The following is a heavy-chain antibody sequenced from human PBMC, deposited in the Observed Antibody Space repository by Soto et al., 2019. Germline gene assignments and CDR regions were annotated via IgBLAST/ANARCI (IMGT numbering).Heavy chain of an antibody. Sequence: QLHLVQSGAVVKKPGASVTVSCSASGYPVTAYYMHWVRQAPGRGLEWMGGINPATGAAKYTQTSQGRVTMTRDTSTSTVFRELRGLTSGDTAVFYCARGGGVGVAGSAAFDMWGQGTLVTVSS. CDR1: GYPVTAYY. D-gene: IGHD3-3*01. V-gene: IGHV1-2*02. CDR2: INPATGAA. CDR3: ARGGGVGVAGSAAFDM. J-gene: IGHJ3*02.